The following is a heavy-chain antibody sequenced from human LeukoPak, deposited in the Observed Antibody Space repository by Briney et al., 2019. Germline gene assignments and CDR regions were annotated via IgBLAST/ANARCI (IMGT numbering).Heavy chain of an antibody. CDR2: ISWNSGSK. D-gene: IGHD2-2*01. CDR3: ASRSSRDCSSASCRPFNY. Sequence: PGGSLRLSCAASGFTFDDYAIHWVRQAPGKGLEWVSGISWNSGSKDYADSVKGRFTISRDNAKKSLYLQMNSLRAEDTALYYCASRSSRDCSSASCRPFNYWGQGTLVTVSS. V-gene: IGHV3-9*01. CDR1: GFTFDDYA. J-gene: IGHJ4*02.